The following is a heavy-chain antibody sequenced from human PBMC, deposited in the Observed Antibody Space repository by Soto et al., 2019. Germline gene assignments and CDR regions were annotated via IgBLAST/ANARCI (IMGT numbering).Heavy chain of an antibody. J-gene: IGHJ4*02. V-gene: IGHV3-64D*06. D-gene: IGHD3-22*01. CDR3: VKDEDYYDSSGYYSHFDY. CDR1: GFTFSSYA. Sequence: GGSLRLSCSASGFTFSSYAMHWVRQAPGKGLEYVSAISSNGGSTYYADSVKGRFTISRDNSKNTLYLQMSSLRAEDTAVYYCVKDEDYYDSSGYYSHFDYWGQGTLVTVSS. CDR2: ISSNGGST.